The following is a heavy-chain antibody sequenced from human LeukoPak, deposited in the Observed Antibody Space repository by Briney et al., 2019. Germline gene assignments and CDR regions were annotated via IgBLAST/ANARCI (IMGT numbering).Heavy chain of an antibody. CDR1: GFTFSSYW. D-gene: IGHD6-13*01. CDR2: INSDGSST. V-gene: IGHV3-74*01. J-gene: IGHJ4*02. CDR3: ASLIAYSSSTTSFDY. Sequence: GGSLRLSCAASGFTFSSYWMHWVRQGPGRGLVRVSRINSDGSSTSYADSVKGRFTISRDNAKNTLYLQMNSLRAEDTAVYYCASLIAYSSSTTSFDYWGQGTLVTVSS.